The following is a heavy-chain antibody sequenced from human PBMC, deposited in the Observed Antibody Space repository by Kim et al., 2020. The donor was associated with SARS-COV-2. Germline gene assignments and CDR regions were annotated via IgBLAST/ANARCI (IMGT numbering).Heavy chain of an antibody. CDR1: GFTFSSYA. CDR2: ISYDGSNK. J-gene: IGHJ4*01. Sequence: GGSLRLSCAASGFTFSSYAMHWVRQAPGKGLEWVAVISYDGSNKYYADSVKGRFTISRDNSKNTLYLQMNSLRAEDTAVYYCARVVGYYYDSSGYYYFD. D-gene: IGHD3-22*01. V-gene: IGHV3-30*04. CDR3: ARVVGYYYDSSGYYYFD.